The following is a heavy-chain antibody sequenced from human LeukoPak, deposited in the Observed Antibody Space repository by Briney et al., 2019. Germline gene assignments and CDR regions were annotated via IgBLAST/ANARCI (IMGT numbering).Heavy chain of an antibody. Sequence: SETLSLTCTVSGGSISSGGYYWSWIRQHPGKGLEWIGYIYYSGSTYYNPSLKSRVTISVDTSKNQFSLKLSSVTAAETAVYYCARSGQQLAIYWGQGTLVTVSS. D-gene: IGHD6-13*01. V-gene: IGHV4-31*03. J-gene: IGHJ4*02. CDR1: GGSISSGGYY. CDR3: ARSGQQLAIY. CDR2: IYYSGST.